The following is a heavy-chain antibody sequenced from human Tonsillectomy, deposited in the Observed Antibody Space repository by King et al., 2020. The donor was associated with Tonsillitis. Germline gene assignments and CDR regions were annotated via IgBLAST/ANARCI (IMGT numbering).Heavy chain of an antibody. V-gene: IGHV3-66*01. CDR1: GFTVSSNY. CDR3: ARDPPYYDFWSGYSRLGY. Sequence: VQLVESGGGLVQPGGSLRLSCAASGFTVSSNYMSWVRQAPGKGLEWVSVIYSGGSTYYADSVKGRFTISRDNSKNTLYLQMNSLRAEDTAVYYCARDPPYYDFWSGYSRLGYWGQGTLVTVSS. CDR2: IYSGGST. D-gene: IGHD3-3*01. J-gene: IGHJ4*02.